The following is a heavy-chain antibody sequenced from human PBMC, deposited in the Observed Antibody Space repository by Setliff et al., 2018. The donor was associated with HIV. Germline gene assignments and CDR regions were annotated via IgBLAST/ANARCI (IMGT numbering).Heavy chain of an antibody. CDR1: GGSINSNSYY. CDR3: ARDQLLVGTTTGYYYYGMDV. J-gene: IGHJ6*02. V-gene: IGHV4-39*07. CDR2: IYYSGNT. D-gene: IGHD1-26*01. Sequence: SETLSLTCTVSGGSINSNSYYWGWIRQPPGKGLEWIGYIYYSGNTYYNPSLKIRVTISVDTSKNQFSLKLSSVTAADTAVYYCARDQLLVGTTTGYYYYGMDVWGQGTTVTVSS.